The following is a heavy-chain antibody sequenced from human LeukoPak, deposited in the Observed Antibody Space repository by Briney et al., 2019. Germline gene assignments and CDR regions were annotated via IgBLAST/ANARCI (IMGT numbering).Heavy chain of an antibody. J-gene: IGHJ4*02. CDR2: IISIFGTA. Sequence: ASVKVSCKASGGTFTSYAISWVRQAPGQGLEWMGRIISIFGTANYAQKFQGRVTITTDESTSTAYMELSSLRSEDTAVYYCASKYYYDSSGYYYFDYWGQGTLVTVSS. V-gene: IGHV1-69*05. CDR3: ASKYYYDSSGYYYFDY. D-gene: IGHD3-22*01. CDR1: GGTFTSYA.